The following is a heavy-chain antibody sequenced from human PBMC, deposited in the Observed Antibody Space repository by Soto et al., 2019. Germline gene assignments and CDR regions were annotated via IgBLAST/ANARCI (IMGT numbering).Heavy chain of an antibody. CDR1: GGTFSSYT. Sequence: QVQLVQSGAEVKKPGSSVKVSCKASGGTFSSYTISWVRQAPGQGLEWMGRIIPILGIANYAQKFQGRVTITADKSTNAAYMELSSLRSEDTAVYYCARGNGYGYEYPWFDPWGQGTLVTVSS. V-gene: IGHV1-69*02. CDR3: ARGNGYGYEYPWFDP. CDR2: IIPILGIA. D-gene: IGHD5-12*01. J-gene: IGHJ5*02.